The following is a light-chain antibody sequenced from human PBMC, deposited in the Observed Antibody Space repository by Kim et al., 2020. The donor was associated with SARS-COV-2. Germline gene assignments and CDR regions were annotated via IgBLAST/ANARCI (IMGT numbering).Light chain of an antibody. CDR3: QQYNNWPPHT. Sequence: EIVMTQSPATLSVSPGERATHSCRTSQSGSNNLAWYQQKPGQAPRLLIYGASTRATGIPARFSGSGSGTEFTLTISSLQSEDSAFYYCQQYNNWPPHTFGQGTKVDIK. CDR2: GAS. J-gene: IGKJ2*01. CDR1: QSGSNN. V-gene: IGKV3-15*01.